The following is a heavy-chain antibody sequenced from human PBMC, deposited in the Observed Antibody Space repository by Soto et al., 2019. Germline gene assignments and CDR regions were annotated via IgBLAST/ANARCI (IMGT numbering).Heavy chain of an antibody. J-gene: IGHJ1*01. D-gene: IGHD2-8*01. V-gene: IGHV3-7*01. Sequence: EVQLVESGGGLVQPGGSLRLSCAASGFTFSSYWMIWVRQAPGKGLEWVANIKQDGSEKYYVDSVKGRFTISRDNAKNSLYLQMSSLRADDTDVYYWSRALIGYSIKYWGQGTLVTVSS. CDR2: IKQDGSEK. CDR1: GFTFSSYW. CDR3: SRALIGYSIKY.